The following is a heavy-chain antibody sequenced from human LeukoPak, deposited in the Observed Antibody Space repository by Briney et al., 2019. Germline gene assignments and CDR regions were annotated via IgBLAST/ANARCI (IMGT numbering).Heavy chain of an antibody. Sequence: ASVKVSCKASGYTFTSYGISWVRQAPGQGLEWMGWISAYNGNTNYAQKLQGRVTMTTDTSTSTAYMELRSLRSDDTAVYYCARVIKRLGFGELLSLNWFDPWGQGTLVTVSS. CDR1: GYTFTSYG. J-gene: IGHJ5*02. D-gene: IGHD3-10*01. CDR2: ISAYNGNT. V-gene: IGHV1-18*01. CDR3: ARVIKRLGFGELLSLNWFDP.